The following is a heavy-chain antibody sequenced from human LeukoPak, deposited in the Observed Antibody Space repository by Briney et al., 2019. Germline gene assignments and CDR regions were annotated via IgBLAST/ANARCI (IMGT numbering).Heavy chain of an antibody. Sequence: PSETLSLTCAVYGGSFSGYYWSWIRQPPGKGLEWIGEINHSGSTNYNPSLKSRVTISVDTSKNQFSLKLSSVTAADTAVYYCASRVYYYDSSGYYPYYFDYWGQGTLVTVSS. CDR3: ASRVYYYDSSGYYPYYFDY. J-gene: IGHJ4*02. CDR2: INHSGST. D-gene: IGHD3-22*01. V-gene: IGHV4-34*01. CDR1: GGSFSGYY.